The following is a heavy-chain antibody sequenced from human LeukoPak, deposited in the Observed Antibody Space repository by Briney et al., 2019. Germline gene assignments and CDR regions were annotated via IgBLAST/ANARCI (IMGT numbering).Heavy chain of an antibody. Sequence: SETLSLTCAVSGGSISSGGYSWSWIRQPAGKGLEWIGRIYTSGSTNYNPSLKSRVTISVDTSKNQFSLKLSSVTAADTAVYYCARDPFVPSGSYDYWGQGTLVTVSS. CDR1: GGSISSGGYS. CDR2: IYTSGST. J-gene: IGHJ4*02. D-gene: IGHD1-26*01. CDR3: ARDPFVPSGSYDY. V-gene: IGHV4-61*02.